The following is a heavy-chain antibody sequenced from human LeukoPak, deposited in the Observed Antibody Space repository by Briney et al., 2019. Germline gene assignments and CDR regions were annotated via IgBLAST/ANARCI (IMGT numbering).Heavy chain of an antibody. CDR2: IYHSGST. D-gene: IGHD2-15*01. Sequence: SETLSLTCAVSGYSISSGYYWGWIRQPPGKGLEWIGSIYHSGSTYHNPSLKSRVTISVDTSKNQFSLKLSSVTAADTAVYYCARIQAVVAAKSHSFDYWGQGTLVTVSS. V-gene: IGHV4-38-2*01. CDR1: GYSISSGYY. J-gene: IGHJ4*02. CDR3: ARIQAVVAAKSHSFDY.